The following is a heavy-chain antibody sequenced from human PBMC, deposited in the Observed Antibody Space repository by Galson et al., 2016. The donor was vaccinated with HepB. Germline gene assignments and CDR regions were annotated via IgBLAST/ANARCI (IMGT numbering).Heavy chain of an antibody. J-gene: IGHJ4*02. D-gene: IGHD1-26*01. CDR2: MYWDDEK. CDR3: ALGGSPKAYDY. V-gene: IGHV2-5*02. Sequence: PALVKPTQTLTLTCTFSGFSLSSDKMGVGWIRQPPGKALEWLALMYWDDEKHYSPSLKSRLSITKDTSNNQVVLTLTNMDPVDTATYYCALGGSPKAYDYWGQGTLVTVSS. CDR1: GFSLSSDKMG.